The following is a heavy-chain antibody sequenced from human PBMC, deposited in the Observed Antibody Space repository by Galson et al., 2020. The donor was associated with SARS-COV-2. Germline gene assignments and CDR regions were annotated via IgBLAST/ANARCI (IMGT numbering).Heavy chain of an antibody. CDR3: AKVGDYYYYLDV. CDR1: GFTFSSYA. Sequence: GESLKISCAASGFTFSSYAMHWVRQAPGKGLEWVAVISYDGSNKYYADSVKGRFTISRDNSKNTLYLQMNSLRAEDTAVYYCAKVGDYYYYLDVWSKGTTVTVSS. CDR2: ISYDGSNK. V-gene: IGHV3-30*04. J-gene: IGHJ6*03. D-gene: IGHD3-16*01.